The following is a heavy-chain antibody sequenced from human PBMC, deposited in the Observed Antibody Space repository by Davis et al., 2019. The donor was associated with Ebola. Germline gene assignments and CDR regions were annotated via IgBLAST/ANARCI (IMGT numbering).Heavy chain of an antibody. V-gene: IGHV3-23*01. D-gene: IGHD5-24*01. CDR2: LTRTGGTT. Sequence: PGGSLRLSCAASGFTFNIYAMSWVRQAPGKGLEWVSSLTRTGGTTYYSDSVKGRFTISRDSSQNTLYLQMSSLRTEDTAVYFCAKDRPNYYGTDGHYYRSGGDSWGQGTLVTVSS. CDR3: AKDRPNYYGTDGHYYRSGGDS. J-gene: IGHJ4*02. CDR1: GFTFNIYA.